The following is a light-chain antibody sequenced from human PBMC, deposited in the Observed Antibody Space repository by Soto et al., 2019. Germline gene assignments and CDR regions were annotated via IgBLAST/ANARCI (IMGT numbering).Light chain of an antibody. CDR3: QQYQSWPLT. CDR1: QSISSN. Sequence: EIVMTQSPATLSVSPGERATLSCRASQSISSNLAWYLQKPGQPPRLLIYGALTRHTGIPARFSGSGSGTEFTLTISSLQSEDFAVYYCQQYQSWPLTFGGGTKVEIK. J-gene: IGKJ4*01. CDR2: GAL. V-gene: IGKV3-15*01.